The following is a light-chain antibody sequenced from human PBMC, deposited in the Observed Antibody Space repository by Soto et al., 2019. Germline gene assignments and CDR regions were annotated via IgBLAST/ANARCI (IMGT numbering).Light chain of an antibody. CDR2: AAS. J-gene: IGKJ1*01. V-gene: IGKV1-39*01. CDR3: QQSYSTLTCT. Sequence: LQLTQSPAFRSASVGARVPITCRASQSISSYLNWYQQEPGKAPKLLIYAASSLQSGVPSRFSGSGSGTDFTLTISSLQPEDFATYYCQQSYSTLTCTFGQGTKVDIK. CDR1: QSISSY.